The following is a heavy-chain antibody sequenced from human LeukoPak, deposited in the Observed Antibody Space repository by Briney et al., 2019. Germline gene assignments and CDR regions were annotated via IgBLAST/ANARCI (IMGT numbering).Heavy chain of an antibody. D-gene: IGHD1-26*01. CDR1: GFTFDAYA. Sequence: GGSLRLSCAASGFTFDAYAMHWVRQAPGKGLEWVSLIDKDSGATYYADSVKGRFTISRDNSKNSLYLQMNSLRIEDTALYYCATWAFYHSLDVWGQGTTVTVSS. V-gene: IGHV3-43*02. J-gene: IGHJ6*02. CDR2: IDKDSGAT. CDR3: ATWAFYHSLDV.